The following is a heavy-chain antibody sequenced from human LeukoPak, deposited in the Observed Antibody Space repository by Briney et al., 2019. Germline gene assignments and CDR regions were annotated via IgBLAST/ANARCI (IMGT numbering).Heavy chain of an antibody. CDR2: ISVDGGNK. CDR1: GFTFSKYG. V-gene: IGHV3-30*03. J-gene: IGHJ4*02. CDR3: TREIFHFCFDY. Sequence: GGSLRLSCAASGFTFSKYGMHGVRQAPGKGLEWVAVISVDGGNKYYADSARGRFTVSRDNYKNTLYVQMNSLRPEDTAVYYCTREIFHFCFDYWGQGTLVTVSS. D-gene: IGHD2/OR15-2a*01.